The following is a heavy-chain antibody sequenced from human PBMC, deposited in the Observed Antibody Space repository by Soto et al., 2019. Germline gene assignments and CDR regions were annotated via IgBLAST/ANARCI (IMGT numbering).Heavy chain of an antibody. V-gene: IGHV1-69*12. D-gene: IGHD3-22*01. J-gene: IGHJ6*02. CDR3: ARGDATKIVVTTCYAMDV. CDR2: SIPVFGTP. CDR1: GGSLSNFG. Sequence: QVQLVQSGAEVKKPGSSVKVSCTASGGSLSNFGISWVRQAPGQGLEWMGASIPVFGTPNYAQTFQDRVTINADESATTVYMEVRSLTSEDTAVYYCARGDATKIVVTTCYAMDVWGQGTTVTVSS.